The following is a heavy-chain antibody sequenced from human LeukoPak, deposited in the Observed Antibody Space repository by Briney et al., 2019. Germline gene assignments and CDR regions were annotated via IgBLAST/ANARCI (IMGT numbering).Heavy chain of an antibody. CDR2: ISGSGGST. CDR1: GFTFSSYA. CDR3: ARVTYGSGTYGAFDY. J-gene: IGHJ4*02. D-gene: IGHD3-10*01. Sequence: HTGGSLRLSCAASGFTFSSYAMSWVRQAPGKGLEWVSAISGSGGSTYYADSVKGRFTISRDNSKNTLYLQMNSLRAEDTAVYYCARVTYGSGTYGAFDYWGQGTLVTVSS. V-gene: IGHV3-23*01.